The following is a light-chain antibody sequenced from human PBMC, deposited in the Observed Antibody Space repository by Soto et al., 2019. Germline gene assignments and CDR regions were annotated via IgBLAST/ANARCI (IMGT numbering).Light chain of an antibody. CDR1: SSDIGTYIY. CDR3: SSYTSSNSVV. V-gene: IGLV2-14*01. J-gene: IGLJ2*01. CDR2: EVG. Sequence: QSVLTQPASVSGSPGQSITISCTGTSSDIGTYIYVSWYLQHPGKAPKLLIYEVGNRPSGVSNRFSGSKSGNTASLTISGLQAEDEADYYCSSYTSSNSVVFXGGTKVTVL.